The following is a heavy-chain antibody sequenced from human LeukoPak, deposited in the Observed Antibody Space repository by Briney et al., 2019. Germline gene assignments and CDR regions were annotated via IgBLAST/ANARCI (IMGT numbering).Heavy chain of an antibody. CDR3: ARDQAGGYNSSPRVD. CDR2: IIPIFGTA. J-gene: IGHJ4*02. CDR1: GGTFSSYA. V-gene: IGHV1-69*05. Sequence: ASVKXSCKASGGTFSSYAXSWVRQXPGQGLEWMGXIIPIFGTANYAQKFQGRVTITTDESTSTAYMELSSLRSEDTAVYYCARDQAGGYNSSPRVDWGQGTLVTVSS. D-gene: IGHD5-24*01.